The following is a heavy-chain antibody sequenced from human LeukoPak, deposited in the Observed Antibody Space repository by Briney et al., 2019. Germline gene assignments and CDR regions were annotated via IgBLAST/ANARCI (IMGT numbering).Heavy chain of an antibody. J-gene: IGHJ6*02. CDR3: ARGGGYSYDSSGYYPSGMDV. V-gene: IGHV4-59*01. CDR2: ISYSGGT. D-gene: IGHD3-22*01. CDR1: GSSISSYY. Sequence: PSETLSLTCTVSGSSISSYYWSWIRQPPGKGLEWIGYISYSGGTNFNPSLKSRVTMSVDTSKNQFSLKLSSVTAADTAVYYCARGGGYSYDSSGYYPSGMDVWGQGTTVTVPS.